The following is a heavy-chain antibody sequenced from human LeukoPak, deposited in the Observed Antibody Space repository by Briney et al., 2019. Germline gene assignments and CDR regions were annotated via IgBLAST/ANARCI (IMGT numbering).Heavy chain of an antibody. CDR1: GGSISSYY. J-gene: IGHJ4*02. D-gene: IGHD6-19*01. CDR3: ARHSSSGWFDY. Sequence: SENLSLTCTVSGGSISSYYWSWIRQPPGKGLEWIGYIYYSGSTNYNPSLKSRVTISVDTSKNQFSLKLSSVTAADTAVYYCARHSSSGWFDYWGQGTLVTVSS. CDR2: IYYSGST. V-gene: IGHV4-59*08.